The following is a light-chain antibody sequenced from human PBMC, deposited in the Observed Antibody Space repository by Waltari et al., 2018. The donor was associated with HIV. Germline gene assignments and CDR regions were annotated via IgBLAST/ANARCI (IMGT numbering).Light chain of an antibody. CDR1: SSDVGGYNY. CDR2: EFS. V-gene: IGLV2-8*01. Sequence: QSALTQPPSASGSPGQSVTIPCTGTSSDVGGYNYVSWYQQHPGKAPKLMIYEFSKRPSGVPDRFSGSKSGNTASLTVSGLQAEDEADYYCSSYAGSNNPHVVFGGGTKLTVL. J-gene: IGLJ2*01. CDR3: SSYAGSNNPHVV.